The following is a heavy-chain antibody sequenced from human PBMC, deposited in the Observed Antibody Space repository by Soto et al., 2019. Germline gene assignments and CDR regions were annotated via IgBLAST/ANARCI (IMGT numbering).Heavy chain of an antibody. D-gene: IGHD6-19*01. CDR3: ARCGYISGWYCYCEF. CDR2: MSSDGTNE. J-gene: IGHJ4*02. CDR1: RFTFTTYA. Sequence: PGGSLRLSCAASRFTFTTYAMNWVRQAPGKGLEWVALMSSDGTNEHYADSVRGRFTVSRDNSRNTLFLQMNNLRTDDTAVYYLARCGYISGWYCYCEFWGMGTLVTVSS. V-gene: IGHV3-30-3*01.